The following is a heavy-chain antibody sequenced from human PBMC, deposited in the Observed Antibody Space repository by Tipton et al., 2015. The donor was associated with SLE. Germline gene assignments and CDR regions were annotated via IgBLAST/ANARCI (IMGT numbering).Heavy chain of an antibody. CDR3: ARRPDWGSEVRIPFDY. D-gene: IGHD7-27*01. J-gene: IGHJ4*02. CDR2: INHSGST. Sequence: TLSLTCAVYGGSFSSFYWSWIRQPPGKGLEWIGEINHSGSTSYNPSLKSRLTISVDTSKNQFSLKLSSVTAADTAVYYCARRPDWGSEVRIPFDYWGQGTLVTVSS. V-gene: IGHV4-34*01. CDR1: GGSFSSFY.